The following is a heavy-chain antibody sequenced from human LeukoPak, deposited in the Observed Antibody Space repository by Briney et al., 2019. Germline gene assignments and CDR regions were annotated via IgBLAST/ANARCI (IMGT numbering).Heavy chain of an antibody. D-gene: IGHD3-22*01. CDR2: ISSSSSYI. V-gene: IGHV3-21*01. CDR3: ARDSSGYYNWFDP. Sequence: GGSLRLSCAASGFTFSSYEMNWVRQAPGKGLEWVSSISSSSSYIYYADSVKGRFTISRDNAKNSLYLQMNSLRAEDTAVYYCARDSSGYYNWFDPWGQGTLVTVSS. CDR1: GFTFSSYE. J-gene: IGHJ5*02.